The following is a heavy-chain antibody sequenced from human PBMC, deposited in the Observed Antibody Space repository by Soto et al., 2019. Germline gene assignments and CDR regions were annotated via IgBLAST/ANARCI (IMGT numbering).Heavy chain of an antibody. D-gene: IGHD3-16*01. Sequence: QVQLQQWGAGLLKPSETLSLTCAVYGGSFSDFYWNFIRQPPGKGMEWIGEINHSGRTNYNPSLKSRVTIAVDTSKNQFSLKLRSVTAADTAVYFCARGPRVVWVGPTAQRDVLDIWGQGTVVTVSS. CDR1: GGSFSDFY. CDR2: INHSGRT. J-gene: IGHJ3*02. V-gene: IGHV4-34*01. CDR3: ARGPRVVWVGPTAQRDVLDI.